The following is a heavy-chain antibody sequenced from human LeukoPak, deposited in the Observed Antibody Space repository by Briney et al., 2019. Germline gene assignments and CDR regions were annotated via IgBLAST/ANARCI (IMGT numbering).Heavy chain of an antibody. CDR1: GFTFSGYS. V-gene: IGHV3-30*03. CDR3: ARDAPIEDYGDYVRYYYYYMDV. J-gene: IGHJ6*03. Sequence: GGSLRLSCAASGFTFSGYSMNWVRQAPGKGLEWVAVISYDGSNKYYADSVKGRFTISRDNSKNTLYLQMNSLRAEDTAVYYCARDAPIEDYGDYVRYYYYYMDVWGKGTTVTVSS. CDR2: ISYDGSNK. D-gene: IGHD4-17*01.